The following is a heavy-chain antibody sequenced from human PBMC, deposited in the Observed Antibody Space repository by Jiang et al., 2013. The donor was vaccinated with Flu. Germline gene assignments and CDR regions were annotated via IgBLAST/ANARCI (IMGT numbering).Heavy chain of an antibody. D-gene: IGHD3-22*01. V-gene: IGHV3-23*01. Sequence: GGSLRLSCAASGFTFSSYAMSWVRQAPGKGLEWVSAISGSGGSTYYADSVKGRFTISRDNSKNTLYLQMNSPRTEDTAVYYCAKDLLNWVVVITTGDYYGMDVWGQGTTVTVSS. CDR3: AKDLLNWVVVITTGDYYGMDV. J-gene: IGHJ6*02. CDR2: ISGSGGST. CDR1: GFTFSSYA.